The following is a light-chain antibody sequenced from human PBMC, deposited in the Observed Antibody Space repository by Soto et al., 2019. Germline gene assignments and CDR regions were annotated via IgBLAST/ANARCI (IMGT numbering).Light chain of an antibody. CDR2: EVT. CDR1: SSDVGGYNY. Sequence: LTQPPSASGSPGQSVAISCTGTSSDVGGYNYVSWYQQYPGKAPKLIMYEVTKRPSGVPDRFSGSKSGNTASLTVSGLQAEDEADYYCCSYVGSNNYVFGTGTKVTVL. CDR3: CSYVGSNNYV. J-gene: IGLJ1*01. V-gene: IGLV2-8*01.